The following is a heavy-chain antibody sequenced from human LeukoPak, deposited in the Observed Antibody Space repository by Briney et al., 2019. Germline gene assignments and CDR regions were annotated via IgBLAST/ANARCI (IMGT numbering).Heavy chain of an antibody. V-gene: IGHV1-18*01. J-gene: IGHJ6*03. CDR3: ASDYVASSTSVWSYYYLDV. D-gene: IGHD2-2*01. CDR1: GYTFITYG. Sequence: ASVKVSCKASGYTFITYGISWVRQAPGKGLEWMGWISAYNGNTDCAQNLQGRVTMTTDTSTSTAYMEPRSLRSDDTAVYYCASDYVASSTSVWSYYYLDVWGKGTTVTVSS. CDR2: ISAYNGNT.